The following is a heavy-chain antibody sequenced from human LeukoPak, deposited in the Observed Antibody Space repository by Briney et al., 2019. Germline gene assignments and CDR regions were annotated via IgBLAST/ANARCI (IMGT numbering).Heavy chain of an antibody. CDR2: ISSSSSYI. CDR1: GFTFSSYS. V-gene: IGHV3-21*01. CDR3: ARDQFGNIVVVPAAEHYYYYYMDV. D-gene: IGHD2-2*01. J-gene: IGHJ6*03. Sequence: GGSLRLSCAASGFTFSSYSMNWVRQAPGKGLEWVSSISSSSSYIYYADSVKGRFTISRDNAKNSLYRQMNSLRAEDTAVYYCARDQFGNIVVVPAAEHYYYYYMDVWGKGTTVTVSS.